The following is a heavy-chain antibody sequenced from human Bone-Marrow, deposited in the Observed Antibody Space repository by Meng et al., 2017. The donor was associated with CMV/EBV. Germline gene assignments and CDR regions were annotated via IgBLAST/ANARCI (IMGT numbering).Heavy chain of an antibody. V-gene: IGHV4-61*01. J-gene: IGHJ3*02. Sequence: SETLSLTCTVSGGSVSSGSNYWSWIRQPPGKGLEWIGHIYYSGSTNYNPSLKSRVTISVDTSKNQFSLKFTSVTAADTAVYYCARGESYDILTGYYPLIGAFDIWGQGQMVNVSS. D-gene: IGHD3-9*01. CDR2: IYYSGST. CDR3: ARGESYDILTGYYPLIGAFDI. CDR1: GGSVSSGSNY.